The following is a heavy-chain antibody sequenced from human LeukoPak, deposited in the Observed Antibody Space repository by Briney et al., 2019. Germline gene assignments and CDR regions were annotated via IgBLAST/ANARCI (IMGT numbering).Heavy chain of an antibody. CDR1: GYTFTSYD. Sequence: GASVKVSCKASGYTFTSYDINWVRQATGQGLEWMGWLNPNSGNTGYAQKFQGRVTITRNTSISTAYMELSSLRSEDTAVYYCARGLWYNWNMRAFDIWGQGTMVTVSS. D-gene: IGHD1/OR15-1a*01. V-gene: IGHV1-8*03. CDR3: ARGLWYNWNMRAFDI. CDR2: LNPNSGNT. J-gene: IGHJ3*02.